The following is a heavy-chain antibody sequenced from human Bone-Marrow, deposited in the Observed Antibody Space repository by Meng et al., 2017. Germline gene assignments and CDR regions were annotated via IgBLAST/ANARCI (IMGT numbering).Heavy chain of an antibody. CDR2: ISAYSGGT. CDR3: ARSELGYCSGGSCYGIDY. D-gene: IGHD2-15*01. V-gene: IGHV1-2*02. Sequence: ASVKVSCKASGGTFSSYAISWVRQAPGQGLEWMGWISAYSGGTNYAQKFQGRVTMTRDTSISTAYMELSRLRSDDTAVYYCARSELGYCSGGSCYGIDYWGQGTLVTVSS. J-gene: IGHJ4*02. CDR1: GGTFSSYA.